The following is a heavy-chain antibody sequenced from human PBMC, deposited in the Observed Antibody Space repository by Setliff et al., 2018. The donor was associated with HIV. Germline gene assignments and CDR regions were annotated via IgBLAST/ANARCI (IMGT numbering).Heavy chain of an antibody. V-gene: IGHV4-4*09. J-gene: IGHJ4*02. CDR1: AVSIGGYS. CDR2: IYSTDTT. D-gene: IGHD1-7*01. CDR3: ARHGTWNSQRFHFDY. Sequence: PSETLSLTCTVSAVSIGGYSWSWIRQSPGKGLEWIGSIYSTDTTNHNPSLESRVTISVDKSKNQFSLKLNSVTAADTAVYYCARHGTWNSQRFHFDYRGQGTPVTV.